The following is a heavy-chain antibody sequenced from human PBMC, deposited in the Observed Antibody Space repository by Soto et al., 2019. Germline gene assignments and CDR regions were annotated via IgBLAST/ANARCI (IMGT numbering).Heavy chain of an antibody. CDR1: GFTFSAYV. Sequence: XGSLLLSCSAAGFTFSAYVMSWVRQAPEKGLEWVSGISYIGGSTYYADSVKGRFTISRDDSKNTLYLQMNSLRAEDTAVYFCAANMRPNTAMIEHYFDNWGQGTLVTVSS. CDR2: ISYIGGST. D-gene: IGHD5-18*01. J-gene: IGHJ4*02. CDR3: AANMRPNTAMIEHYFDN. V-gene: IGHV3-23*01.